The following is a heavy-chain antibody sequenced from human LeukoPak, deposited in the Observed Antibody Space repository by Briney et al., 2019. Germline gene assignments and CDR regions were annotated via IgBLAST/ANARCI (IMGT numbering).Heavy chain of an antibody. Sequence: SETLSLTCTVSGGSISSGGYSWSWIRQPPGKGLEWIGYIYHSGSTYYNPSLKSRVTISVDRSKNQCSLKLSSVTAADTAVYYCAREYGGGWFDPWGQGTLVTVSS. V-gene: IGHV4-30-2*01. CDR3: AREYGGGWFDP. J-gene: IGHJ5*02. CDR1: GGSISSGGYS. D-gene: IGHD4-23*01. CDR2: IYHSGST.